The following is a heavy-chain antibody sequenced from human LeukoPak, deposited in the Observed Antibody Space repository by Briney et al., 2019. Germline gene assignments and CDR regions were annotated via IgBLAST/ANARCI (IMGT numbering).Heavy chain of an antibody. CDR1: GFTFGSYW. J-gene: IGHJ4*02. CDR2: INSDGSST. V-gene: IGHV3-74*01. D-gene: IGHD2-2*01. CDR3: ARETDCSSTSCYAGSDY. Sequence: GGSLRLSCAASGFTFGSYWMHWVRQAPGKGLAWVSRINSDGSSTSYADSVKGRFTISRDNAKNTLYLQMNSLRAEDTAVYYCARETDCSSTSCYAGSDYWGQGTLVTVSS.